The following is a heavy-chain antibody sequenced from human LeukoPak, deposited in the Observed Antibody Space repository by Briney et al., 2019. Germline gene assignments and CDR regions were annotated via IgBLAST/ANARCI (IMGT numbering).Heavy chain of an antibody. CDR1: GFTFSSYA. J-gene: IGHJ4*02. V-gene: IGHV3-23*01. D-gene: IGHD3-22*01. CDR3: ARGRHYYDSSGSESPGDY. Sequence: GGSLRLSWAASGFTFSSYAMSWVRQAPGKGREWVSAISGSGGSTYYADSVKGRFTISRDNSKTKLYLQMNSLRAEDTAVYYCARGRHYYDSSGSESPGDYWGQGTLVTVSS. CDR2: ISGSGGST.